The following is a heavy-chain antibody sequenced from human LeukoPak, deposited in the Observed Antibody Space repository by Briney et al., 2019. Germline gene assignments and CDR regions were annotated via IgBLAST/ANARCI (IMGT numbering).Heavy chain of an antibody. V-gene: IGHV3-74*01. CDR1: GNYW. J-gene: IGHJ4*02. D-gene: IGHD2/OR15-2a*01. CDR2: INSDGSWT. Sequence: GGSLRLSCAASGNYWMHWVRQAPGKGLVWVSHINSDGSWTSYADSVKGRFTISKDNAKNTVYLQMNNLRAEDTAVYYCVSFYKAYWGRGTLVTVSS. CDR3: VSFYKAY.